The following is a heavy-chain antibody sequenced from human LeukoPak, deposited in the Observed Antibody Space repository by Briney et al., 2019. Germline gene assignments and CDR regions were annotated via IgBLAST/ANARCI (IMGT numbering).Heavy chain of an antibody. D-gene: IGHD5-24*01. CDR3: ARGEQEMATMSIDY. CDR1: GFTFSSYV. CDR2: ISHDGFI. V-gene: IGHV3-74*01. Sequence: GGSLRLSCETAGFTFSSYVMHWVRRTPGKGLVWVSRISHDGFISYADSVKGRFTISRDNAKNSLYLQMNSLRGEDTAVYYCARGEQEMATMSIDYWGQGSLVTVSS. J-gene: IGHJ4*02.